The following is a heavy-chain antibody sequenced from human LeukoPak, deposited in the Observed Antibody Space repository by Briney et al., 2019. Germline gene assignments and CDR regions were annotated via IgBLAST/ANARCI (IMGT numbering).Heavy chain of an antibody. J-gene: IGHJ4*02. CDR2: ISGSGSTI. CDR3: ATLWDPVAGTTQPLL. D-gene: IGHD6-19*01. V-gene: IGHV3-48*03. Sequence: QAGGSLRLSCAASGFTFSSYEMNWVRQAPGKGLEWVSYISGSGSTIYHGDSLEGRFTISRDNANNSLYLQINSLRVEDTAVYYCATLWDPVAGTTQPLLWGQGTLVTVSS. CDR1: GFTFSSYE.